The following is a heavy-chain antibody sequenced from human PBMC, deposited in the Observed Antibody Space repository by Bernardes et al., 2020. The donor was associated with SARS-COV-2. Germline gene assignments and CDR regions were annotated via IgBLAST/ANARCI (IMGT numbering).Heavy chain of an antibody. V-gene: IGHV4-61*02. J-gene: IGHJ4*02. CDR3: ARDGRISVPGTDYFDF. D-gene: IGHD6-19*01. CDR2: ISASGST. Sequence: SETLSLTCAVSDDAISSGSFYWSWIRQPAGKGLEWVGRISASGSTNYNPSLKSRVTMSVDTSKNQFSLKLTSVTAADTAVYYCARDGRISVPGTDYFDFWIQGILVTVSS. CDR1: DDAISSGSFY.